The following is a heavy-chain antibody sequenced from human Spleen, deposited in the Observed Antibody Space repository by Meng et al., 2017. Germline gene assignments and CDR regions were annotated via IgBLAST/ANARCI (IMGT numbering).Heavy chain of an antibody. CDR1: GFTFDDYD. D-gene: IGHD1-14*01. CDR3: VKDAGNGYSYNGMDV. CDR2: ISWDGDTT. J-gene: IGHJ6*02. V-gene: IGHV3-43D*03. Sequence: GGSLRLSCAASGFTFDDYDMHWVRQAPGKGLEWVSLISWDGDTTYYADSVKGRFTISRDNSKNSLYLQMNSLRAEDTALYYCVKDAGNGYSYNGMDVWGQGTTVTVSS.